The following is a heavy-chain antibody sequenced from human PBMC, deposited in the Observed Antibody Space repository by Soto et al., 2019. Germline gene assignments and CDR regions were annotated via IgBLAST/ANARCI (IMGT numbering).Heavy chain of an antibody. Sequence: GASVKVSCKASGGTLSSYAISWVRQAPGQGLEWMGGIIPIFGTANYAQKFQGRVTITADESTSTAYMELSSLRSEDTAVYYCARGESVWQLVQYYYYGMDVWGQGTTVTVSS. J-gene: IGHJ6*02. V-gene: IGHV1-69*13. D-gene: IGHD6-6*01. CDR2: IIPIFGTA. CDR1: GGTLSSYA. CDR3: ARGESVWQLVQYYYYGMDV.